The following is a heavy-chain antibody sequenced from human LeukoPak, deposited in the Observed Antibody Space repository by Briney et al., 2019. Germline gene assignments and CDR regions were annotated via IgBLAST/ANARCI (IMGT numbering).Heavy chain of an antibody. J-gene: IGHJ5*02. V-gene: IGHV3-74*01. D-gene: IGHD4-23*01. CDR1: GFTFSSYW. Sequence: GGSLRLSCAASGFTFSSYWMHWVRQAPGKGLVWVSRIISDGSSTSYADSVKGRFTISRDNAKNTLYLQMNSLRAEDTAVYYCARGIHGGNSRWFDPWGQGTLVTVSS. CDR3: ARGIHGGNSRWFDP. CDR2: IISDGSST.